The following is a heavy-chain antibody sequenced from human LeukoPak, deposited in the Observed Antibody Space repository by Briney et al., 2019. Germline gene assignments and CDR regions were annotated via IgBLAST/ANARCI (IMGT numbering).Heavy chain of an antibody. CDR1: GFTFDDYG. V-gene: IGHV3-20*01. CDR3: ARVSGSGSYYYYYYYMDV. D-gene: IGHD3-10*01. J-gene: IGHJ6*03. Sequence: GGSLRPSCAASGFTFDDYGMSWVRQAPGKGLEWVSGINWNGGSTGYADSVKGRFTISRDNAKNSLYLQMNSLRAEDTALYHCARVSGSGSYYYYYYYMDVWGKGTTVTISS. CDR2: INWNGGST.